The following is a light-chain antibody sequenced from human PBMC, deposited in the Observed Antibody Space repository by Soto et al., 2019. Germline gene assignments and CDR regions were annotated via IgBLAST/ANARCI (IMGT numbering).Light chain of an antibody. CDR1: QSVRNN. J-gene: IGKJ5*01. V-gene: IGKV3-15*01. Sequence: EIMMTQSPATLSVSPGERATLSCRASQSVRNNLAWYQQKPGQAPRLLIYYASTRATGVPARFSGSRSGPESTLTISSLQSEDSELYYCQQYNKWPPITFGQGTRLEIK. CDR3: QQYNKWPPIT. CDR2: YAS.